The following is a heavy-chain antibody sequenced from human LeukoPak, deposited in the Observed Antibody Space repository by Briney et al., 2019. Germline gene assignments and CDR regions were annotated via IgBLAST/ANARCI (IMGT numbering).Heavy chain of an antibody. CDR1: GFTVSSNF. D-gene: IGHD2-2*01. J-gene: IGHJ6*02. Sequence: GGSLRLSCAAYGFTVSSNFMSWARQAPGKGLEGVSVIYRGGSTYYADSVKGRFTISRDNSKNTLYLQMNSLRAEDTAVYYCARAPPKYCSSTSCYYYYYGMDVWGQGATVTVSS. CDR3: ARAPPKYCSSTSCYYYYYGMDV. V-gene: IGHV3-53*05. CDR2: IYRGGST.